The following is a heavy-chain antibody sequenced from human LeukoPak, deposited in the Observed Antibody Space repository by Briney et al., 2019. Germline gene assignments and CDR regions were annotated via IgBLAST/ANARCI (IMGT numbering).Heavy chain of an antibody. D-gene: IGHD5-12*01. V-gene: IGHV3-74*01. J-gene: IGHJ4*02. CDR2: IDNYGSSP. Sequence: GGSLRLSCAASGFTFSSYWMHWVRQAPGKGLVWVSRIDNYGSSPSYADSAKGRFTISRDNAKNTLYLQMNSLRAEDTAVYYCARVQWGSLVAIDYWGQGTLVTVSS. CDR3: ARVQWGSLVAIDY. CDR1: GFTFSSYW.